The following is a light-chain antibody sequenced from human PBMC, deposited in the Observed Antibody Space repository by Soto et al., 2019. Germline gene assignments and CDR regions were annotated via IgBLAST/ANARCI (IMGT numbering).Light chain of an antibody. Sequence: EIVLTQSRGTLSLSPFERATPSCSPSQSVSSSYLACYQQKPGQAPRLLIYGASSRATGIPDRFSGSGSGTDFTLTISRLEPEDFAVYYCQQYGRSPLTFGGGTKVDIK. CDR1: QSVSSSY. CDR2: GAS. V-gene: IGKV3-20*01. CDR3: QQYGRSPLT. J-gene: IGKJ4*01.